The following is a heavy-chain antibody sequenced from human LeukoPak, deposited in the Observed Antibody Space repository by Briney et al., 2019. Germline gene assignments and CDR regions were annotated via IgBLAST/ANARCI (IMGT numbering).Heavy chain of an antibody. D-gene: IGHD6-19*01. CDR3: ARFHIAVAVTSLDY. CDR2: INSDGSNT. CDR1: GFTFSTYW. J-gene: IGHJ4*02. Sequence: GGSLRLSCAASGFTFSTYWMHWVRQGPGKGLEWVSRINSDGSNTIYADSVKGRFTISRDNARNTLYLQMNSLRVEDTAVYYCARFHIAVAVTSLDYWGQGTLVTVSS. V-gene: IGHV3-74*01.